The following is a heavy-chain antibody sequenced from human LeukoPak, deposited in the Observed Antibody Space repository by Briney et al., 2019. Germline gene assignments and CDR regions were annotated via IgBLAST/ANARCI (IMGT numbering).Heavy chain of an antibody. Sequence: PGGSLRLSCAASGFTFSTYSMNWVRQAPGQGLEWVSYISSSSSGIYYADSVKGRFTISRDNAKNSLCLQMNSLRDEDTAVYYCARESGYYCDYWGPGTLVTVSS. J-gene: IGHJ4*02. CDR1: GFTFSTYS. CDR2: ISSSSSGI. V-gene: IGHV3-48*02. D-gene: IGHD3-3*01. CDR3: ARESGYYCDY.